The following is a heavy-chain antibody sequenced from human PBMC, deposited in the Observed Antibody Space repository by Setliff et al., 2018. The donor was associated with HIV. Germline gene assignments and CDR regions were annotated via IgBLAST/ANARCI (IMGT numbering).Heavy chain of an antibody. J-gene: IGHJ4*01. D-gene: IGHD4-17*01. CDR3: AKGVQSLRPYYFDY. CDR2: IYYSGNT. CDR1: GASVSSSSNY. Sequence: SETLSLTCNVSGASVSSSSNYWGWIRQPPGKGLEWIGSIYYSGNTYYNPSLNSRVTISVDTSKNQFSLKLSSVTAADTAVYYCAKGVQSLRPYYFDYWGHGTLVTVSS. V-gene: IGHV4-39*01.